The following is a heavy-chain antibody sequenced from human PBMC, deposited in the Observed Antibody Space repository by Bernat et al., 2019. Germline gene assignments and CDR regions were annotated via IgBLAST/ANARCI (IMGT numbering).Heavy chain of an antibody. CDR1: GFTFSSYG. Sequence: QVQLVESGGGVVQPGRSLRLSCAASGFTFSSYGMHWVRQAPGTGLEWVAVISYDGSNKYYADSVKGRFTISRDNSKNTLYLQMNSLRAEDTAVYYCAKDRGTTVVTPWFDPWGQGTLVTVSS. V-gene: IGHV3-30*18. D-gene: IGHD4-23*01. CDR2: ISYDGSNK. CDR3: AKDRGTTVVTPWFDP. J-gene: IGHJ5*02.